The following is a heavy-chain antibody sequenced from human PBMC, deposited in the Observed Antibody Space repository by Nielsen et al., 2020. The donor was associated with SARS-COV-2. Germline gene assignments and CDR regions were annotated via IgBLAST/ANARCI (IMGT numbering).Heavy chain of an antibody. CDR3: AHLEAGIWDFWSGKHNWFDP. CDR2: IYWNDDK. V-gene: IGHV2-5*01. D-gene: IGHD3-3*01. Sequence: SGPTLVKPTQTLTLTCTFSGFSLSTSGVGVGWIRQPPGKALEWLALIYWNDDKRYSPSLKSRLTITKDTSKNQVVLTMTNMDPVDTATYYCAHLEAGIWDFWSGKHNWFDPWGQGTLVTVSS. CDR1: GFSLSTSGVG. J-gene: IGHJ5*02.